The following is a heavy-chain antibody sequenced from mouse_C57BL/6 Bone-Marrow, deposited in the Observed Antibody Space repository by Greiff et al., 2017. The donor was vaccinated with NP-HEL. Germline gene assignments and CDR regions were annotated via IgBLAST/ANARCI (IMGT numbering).Heavy chain of an antibody. CDR2: INPNNGGT. J-gene: IGHJ1*03. V-gene: IGHV1-26*01. CDR3: AREDGSSYRYFDV. D-gene: IGHD1-1*01. CDR1: GYTFTDYY. Sequence: VQLQQSGPELVKPGASVKISCKASGYTFTDYYMNWVKQSHGKSLEWIGDINPNNGGTSYNQKFKGKATLTVDKSSSTAYMELRSLTSEDSAVYYCAREDGSSYRYFDVWGTGTTVTVSS.